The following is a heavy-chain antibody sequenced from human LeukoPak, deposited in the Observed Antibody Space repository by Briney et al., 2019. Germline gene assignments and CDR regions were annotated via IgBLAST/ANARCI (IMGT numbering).Heavy chain of an antibody. Sequence: PGGSLRLSCAASGLTVSSSYMSWVRQAPGKGLEWVSIIYIGDNPHYTDSVKDRFTISRHNSKNTLYLQMNNLRAEDTAVYYCARVRPWVFDYWGQGTLVTVSS. V-gene: IGHV3-53*04. J-gene: IGHJ4*02. CDR3: ARVRPWVFDY. CDR1: GLTVSSSY. CDR2: IYIGDNP.